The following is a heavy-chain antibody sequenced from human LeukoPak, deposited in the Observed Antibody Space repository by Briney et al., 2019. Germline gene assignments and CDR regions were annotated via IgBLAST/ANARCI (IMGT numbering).Heavy chain of an antibody. CDR1: GGSISNYY. V-gene: IGHV4-59*01. CDR3: ARAIRFRYFDL. Sequence: SETLSLTCTVSGGSISNYYWNWIRQPPGKGLEWIGYVYYSGTTDYNPALNSRVIISLDTSNNQFSLKLSSVTAADTAVYYCARAIRFRYFDLWGRGTLVTVSS. CDR2: VYYSGTT. J-gene: IGHJ2*01. D-gene: IGHD3-3*01.